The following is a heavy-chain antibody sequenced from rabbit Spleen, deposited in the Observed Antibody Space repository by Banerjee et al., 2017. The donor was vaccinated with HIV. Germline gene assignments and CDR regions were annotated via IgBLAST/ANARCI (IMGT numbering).Heavy chain of an antibody. CDR2: IYTGNGKT. V-gene: IGHV1S45*01. CDR1: GFSFSVNYD. J-gene: IGHJ4*01. CDR3: ATRNYENVVYAYDL. Sequence: QQQLEESGGGLVQPEASLTLTCTASGFSFSVNYDMCWVRQAPGKGLEWIGCIYTGNGKTYYASWAKGRFTISKTSSTVDLKMTSLTVADTATYFCATRNYENVVYAYDLWGPGTLVTVS. D-gene: IGHD6-1*01.